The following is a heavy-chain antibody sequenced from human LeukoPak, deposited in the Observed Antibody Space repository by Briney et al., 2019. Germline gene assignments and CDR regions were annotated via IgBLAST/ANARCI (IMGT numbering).Heavy chain of an antibody. CDR2: INQDGNEA. J-gene: IGHJ4*02. CDR1: RFTFSTSW. D-gene: IGHD2/OR15-2a*01. V-gene: IGHV3-7*01. Sequence: GGSLRLSCTASRFTFSTSWMAWVRQAPGKELQWVVNINQDGNEAVYLDSVRGRFTVSRDNAKNSVDLHMYGLRVEDTAVYFCSNGIYDKSYWGRGTLVTVSS. CDR3: SNGIYDKSY.